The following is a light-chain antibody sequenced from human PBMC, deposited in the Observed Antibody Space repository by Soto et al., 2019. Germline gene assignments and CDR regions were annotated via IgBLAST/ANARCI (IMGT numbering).Light chain of an antibody. J-gene: IGKJ3*01. CDR1: QDITSY. CDR3: QHCDYLPI. Sequence: DIQMTQSPSSLSASVGDRVTITCQASQDITSYFTWYQHKPGKAPKLLIYDASILEAGVPPRFSGSGSGTDFTLTISSLQPEDVATYYCQHCDYLPIFGPGTTVDFK. V-gene: IGKV1-33*01. CDR2: DAS.